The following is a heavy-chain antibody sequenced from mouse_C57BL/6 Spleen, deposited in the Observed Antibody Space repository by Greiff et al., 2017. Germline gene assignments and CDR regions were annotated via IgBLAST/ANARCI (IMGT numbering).Heavy chain of an antibody. CDR1: GYTFTSYG. V-gene: IGHV1-81*01. Sequence: VKLMESGAELARPGASVKLSCKASGYTFTSYGISWVKQRTGQGLEWIGEIYPRSGNTYYNEKFKGKATLTADKSSSTAYMELRSLTSEDSAVYFCARGGGKSAMDYWGQGTSVTVSS. CDR3: ARGGGKSAMDY. D-gene: IGHD2-1*01. J-gene: IGHJ4*01. CDR2: IYPRSGNT.